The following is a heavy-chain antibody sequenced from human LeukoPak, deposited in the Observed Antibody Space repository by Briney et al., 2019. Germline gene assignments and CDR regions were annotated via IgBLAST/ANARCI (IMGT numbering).Heavy chain of an antibody. Sequence: ASVNVSCKASGYSYTSYGISWVGQAPGQGLDGMGWISAYNGNTNYAQKLQGIVTMTTDTSTSTAYMELRSLRSDDTAVYDCARDATMIADYWGQGTLVTVSS. CDR1: GYSYTSYG. V-gene: IGHV1-18*01. J-gene: IGHJ4*02. CDR3: ARDATMIADY. CDR2: ISAYNGNT. D-gene: IGHD3-22*01.